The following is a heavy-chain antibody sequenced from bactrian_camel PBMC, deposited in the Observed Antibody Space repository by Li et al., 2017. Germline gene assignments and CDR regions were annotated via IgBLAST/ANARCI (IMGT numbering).Heavy chain of an antibody. D-gene: IGHD6*01. CDR2: IDPDHNT. V-gene: IGHV3S1*01. J-gene: IGHJ4*01. Sequence: VQLVESGGGSVQAGGSLRLSCVASGYTQSRYCMGWFRQAPGKGREEVASIDPDHNTIYADSVKGRFTISKDDSMNTLYLQMDDLRPEDTAMYYCAADVGSMSGNCQPNYWDQGTQVTVS. CDR1: GYTQSRYC. CDR3: AADVGSMSGNCQPNY.